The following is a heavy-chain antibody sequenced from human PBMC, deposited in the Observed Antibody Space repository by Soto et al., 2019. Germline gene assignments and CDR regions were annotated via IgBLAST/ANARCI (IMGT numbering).Heavy chain of an antibody. V-gene: IGHV3-30*03. CDR3: ASSWVYYYYGVNV. CDR1: GFTFSSYG. Sequence: GGSLRLSCAASGFTFSSYGMHWVRQAPGKGLEWVAVISYDGSKKYHVDSVKGRFTIFRDNSKNTLFLQMNSLRDEDTAVYYCASSWVYYYYGVNVWGQGTTVTVSS. CDR2: ISYDGSKK. J-gene: IGHJ6*02.